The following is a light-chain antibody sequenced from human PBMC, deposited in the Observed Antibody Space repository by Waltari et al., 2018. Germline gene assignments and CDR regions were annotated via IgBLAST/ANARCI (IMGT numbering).Light chain of an antibody. Sequence: TVVTQEPSLSLSAGGTATLTCAVSSGSVSTTSYATWYQQSPGQVPRTLVYKADSRSSGAPDRFSGSILGNKAALTLTGAQADDESDYYCALYIGSGIWVFGGGTKLTVL. CDR2: KAD. CDR1: SGSVSTTSY. V-gene: IGLV8-61*01. CDR3: ALYIGSGIWV. J-gene: IGLJ3*02.